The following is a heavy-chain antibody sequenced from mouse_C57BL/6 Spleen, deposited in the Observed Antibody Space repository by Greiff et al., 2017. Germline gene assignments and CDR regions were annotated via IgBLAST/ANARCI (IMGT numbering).Heavy chain of an antibody. CDR3: ARDALFYAMDY. J-gene: IGHJ4*01. V-gene: IGHV7-1*01. Sequence: EVKLMESGGGLVQSGRSLRLSCATSGFTFSDFYMEWVRQAPGKGLEWIAASRNKANDYTTEYSASVKGRFIVSRDTSQSILYLQMNALRAEDTAIYYCARDALFYAMDYWGQGTSVTVSS. CDR2: SRNKANDYTT. CDR1: GFTFSDFY.